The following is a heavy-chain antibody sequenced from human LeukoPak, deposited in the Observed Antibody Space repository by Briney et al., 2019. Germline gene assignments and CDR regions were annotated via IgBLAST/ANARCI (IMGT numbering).Heavy chain of an antibody. CDR1: GGSISSYY. J-gene: IGHJ3*02. Sequence: SETLSLTCTASGGSISSYYWSWIRQPPGKGLEWIGYIYYSGSTNYNPSLKSRVTISVDTSKNQFSLKLSSVTAADTAVYYCARESDFWSGYYYDAFDIWGQGTMVTVSS. CDR3: ARESDFWSGYYYDAFDI. V-gene: IGHV4-59*01. D-gene: IGHD3-3*01. CDR2: IYYSGST.